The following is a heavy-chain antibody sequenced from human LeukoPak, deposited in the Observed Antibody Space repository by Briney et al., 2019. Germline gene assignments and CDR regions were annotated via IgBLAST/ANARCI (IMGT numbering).Heavy chain of an antibody. J-gene: IGHJ6*03. CDR1: GFTFSSYA. Sequence: GGSLRLSCAASGFTFSSYAMSWVRQAPGKGLEWVSAISGSGGSTYYADSVKGRFTISRDNSKNTLYLQMNSLRDEDTAVYYCARVSPFYYYYMDVWGKGTTVTISS. CDR3: ARVSPFYYYYMDV. V-gene: IGHV3-23*01. CDR2: ISGSGGST.